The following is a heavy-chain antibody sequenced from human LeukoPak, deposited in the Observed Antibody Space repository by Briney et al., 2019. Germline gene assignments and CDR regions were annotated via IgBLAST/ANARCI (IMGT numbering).Heavy chain of an antibody. V-gene: IGHV3-23*01. CDR1: GFTFSSYA. J-gene: IGHJ6*02. D-gene: IGHD4-17*01. Sequence: GGSLRLSCAASGFTFSSYAMSWVRQAPGKGLEWVSAISGSGGSTYYADSVKGRFTISRDNSKNTLYLQMNSLRAEDTAVYYCAKSTVTTPPGHYWYYYGMDVWGQGTTVTVSS. CDR3: AKSTVTTPPGHYWYYYGMDV. CDR2: ISGSGGST.